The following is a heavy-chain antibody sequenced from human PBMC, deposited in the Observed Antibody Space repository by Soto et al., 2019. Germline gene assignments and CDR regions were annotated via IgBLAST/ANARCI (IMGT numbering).Heavy chain of an antibody. Sequence: ASVKVSCKVSGYTLTELSMHWVRQAPGKGLEWMGGFDPEDGETIYAQKFQGRVTMTEDTSTDTAYMELSSLRSEDTAVYYCATSPLYYDILTGSYYFDYWGQGTLVTVSS. J-gene: IGHJ4*02. D-gene: IGHD3-9*01. CDR3: ATSPLYYDILTGSYYFDY. V-gene: IGHV1-24*01. CDR2: FDPEDGET. CDR1: GYTLTELS.